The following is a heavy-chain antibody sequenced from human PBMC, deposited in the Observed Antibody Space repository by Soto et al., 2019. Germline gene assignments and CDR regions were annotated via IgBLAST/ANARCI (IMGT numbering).Heavy chain of an antibody. J-gene: IGHJ6*02. CDR2: INHSGST. V-gene: IGHV4-34*01. CDR3: ARARITMVRGVIITFHGMDV. Sequence: SETLSLTCAVYGGSFSGYYWSWIRQPPGKGLEWIGEINHSGSTNYNPSLKSRVTISVDTSKNQFSLKLSSVTAADTAVYYCARARITMVRGVIITFHGMDVWGQGTTVTVSS. D-gene: IGHD3-10*01. CDR1: GGSFSGYY.